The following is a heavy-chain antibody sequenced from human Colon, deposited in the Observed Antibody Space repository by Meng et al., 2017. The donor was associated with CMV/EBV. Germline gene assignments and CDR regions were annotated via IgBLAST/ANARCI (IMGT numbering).Heavy chain of an antibody. CDR1: TFTNYY. Sequence: TFTNYYMHWVRQASGQGLEWMGVINPSESSTSYAQKFQDRVTMTRDTSTSTVYMELSSLTSDDTAVYYCARDGKVVVGATLDNWFDPWGQGTLVTVSS. CDR3: ARDGKVVVGATLDNWFDP. V-gene: IGHV1-46*01. J-gene: IGHJ5*02. D-gene: IGHD1-26*01. CDR2: INPSESST.